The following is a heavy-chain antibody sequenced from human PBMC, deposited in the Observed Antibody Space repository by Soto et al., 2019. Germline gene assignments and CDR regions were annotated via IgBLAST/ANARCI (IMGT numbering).Heavy chain of an antibody. CDR2: ISYDGSNK. D-gene: IGHD5-18*01. Sequence: PGGSLRLSCAASGFTFSSYAMHWVRQAPGKGLEWVAVISYDGSNKYYADSVKGRFTISRDNSKNTLYLQMNSLRAEDTAVYYWARDFGPPPAMEIGYWGQGTLVTVSS. J-gene: IGHJ4*02. V-gene: IGHV3-30-3*01. CDR1: GFTFSSYA. CDR3: ARDFGPPPAMEIGY.